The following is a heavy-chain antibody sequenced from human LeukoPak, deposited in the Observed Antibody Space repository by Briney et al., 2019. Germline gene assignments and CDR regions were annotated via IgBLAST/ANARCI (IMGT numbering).Heavy chain of an antibody. CDR1: GGSIRSSSYY. D-gene: IGHD6-13*01. J-gene: IGHJ4*02. CDR3: ARFSSSWYSFDY. Sequence: SSETLSLTCTVSGGSIRSSSYYWGWIRQPPGKGLEWIGSIYYSGSTYYNPSLKSRVTISVDTSKNQFSLKLSSVTAADTAVYYCARFSSSWYSFDYWGQGTLVTVSS. V-gene: IGHV4-39*01. CDR2: IYYSGST.